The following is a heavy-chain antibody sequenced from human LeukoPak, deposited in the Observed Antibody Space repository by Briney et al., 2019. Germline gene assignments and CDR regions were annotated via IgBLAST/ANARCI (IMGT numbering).Heavy chain of an antibody. CDR1: GFSFSSYW. D-gene: IGHD3-10*01. CDR2: INSDGSST. CDR3: AREGDAFDI. V-gene: IGHV3-74*01. Sequence: GGSLRLSCAASGFSFSSYWMHWVRQAPGKGLVWVSRINSDGSSTIYADSVKGRFIISRDNAKNSVYLQMNYLRAEDTAVYYCAREGDAFDIWGQGTMVTVSS. J-gene: IGHJ3*02.